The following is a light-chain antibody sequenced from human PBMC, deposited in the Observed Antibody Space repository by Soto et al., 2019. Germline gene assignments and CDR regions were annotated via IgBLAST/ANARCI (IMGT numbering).Light chain of an antibody. V-gene: IGKV1-9*01. J-gene: IGKJ4*01. CDR2: AAS. CDR3: QQLESYPST. Sequence: IQLTQSPSSLSASVGDRVTLTCRASQGVSNFFAWYKQKPGKAPKLLIYAASTLQSGVPSRFSGSGSGTYFILIISSVQPEDFATYYCQQLESYPSTFGGGTKVEIK. CDR1: QGVSNF.